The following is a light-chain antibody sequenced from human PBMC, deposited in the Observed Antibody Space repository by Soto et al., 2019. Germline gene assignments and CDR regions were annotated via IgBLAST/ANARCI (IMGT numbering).Light chain of an antibody. J-gene: IGKJ1*01. CDR2: DAS. V-gene: IGKV1-13*02. Sequence: AIQLTQSPSSLSASVGDRVTITCRASQGISSALAWYQQKPGKAPKLLIYDASSLESGVPSRFSGSGSGTEFTLTISSLQPDDFATYYCQQSKTFGQGTKVDI. CDR3: QQSKT. CDR1: QGISSA.